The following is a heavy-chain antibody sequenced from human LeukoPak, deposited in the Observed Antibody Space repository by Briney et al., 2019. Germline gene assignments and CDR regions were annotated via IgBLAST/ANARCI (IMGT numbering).Heavy chain of an antibody. D-gene: IGHD3-16*02. V-gene: IGHV3-15*01. CDR3: ASGMITFGGLIATYDMDV. Sequence: PGGSLRLSCAVSGFTFSNAWMSWVRQTPGRGLEWVGRIKSKTDGGTTDYAAPVKGRFTISRDDSKNTLYLQMNSLKTEDTAVYYCASGMITFGGLIATYDMDVWGQGTTVTVSS. CDR1: GFTFSNAW. CDR2: IKSKTDGGTT. J-gene: IGHJ6*02.